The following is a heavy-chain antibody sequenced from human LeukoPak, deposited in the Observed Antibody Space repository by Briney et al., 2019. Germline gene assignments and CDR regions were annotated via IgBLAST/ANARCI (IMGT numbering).Heavy chain of an antibody. D-gene: IGHD2-2*01. CDR3: AREIPYCSSTSCYTEYFQH. Sequence: ASVKVSCKASGGTFSSYAISWVRQAPGQGLEWMGGIIPIFGTANYAQKFQGRVTITADEYTSTAYMELSSLRSEDTAVYYCAREIPYCSSTSCYTEYFQHWGQGTLVTVSS. V-gene: IGHV1-69*13. CDR2: IIPIFGTA. J-gene: IGHJ1*01. CDR1: GGTFSSYA.